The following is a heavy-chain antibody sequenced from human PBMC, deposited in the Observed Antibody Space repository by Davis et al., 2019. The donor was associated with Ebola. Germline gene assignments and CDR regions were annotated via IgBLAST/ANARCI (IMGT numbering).Heavy chain of an antibody. J-gene: IGHJ4*02. CDR3: AKDRSPDDCSTTSCPIYYFDY. V-gene: IGHV3-23*01. CDR2: ITGSGDNT. D-gene: IGHD2-2*01. CDR1: GFTFSNYA. Sequence: PGGSLRLSCAVSGFTFSNYAMSWVRQAPGKGLEWVSAITGSGDNTNYAVSVKGRFTISRDNSKNTSYLQMNSLRAEDTAIYYCAKDRSPDDCSTTSCPIYYFDYWGQGTQVTVSS.